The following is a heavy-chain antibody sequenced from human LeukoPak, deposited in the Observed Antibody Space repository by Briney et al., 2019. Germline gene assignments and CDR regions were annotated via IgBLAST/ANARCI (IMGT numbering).Heavy chain of an antibody. CDR2: ISSSGGSI. D-gene: IGHD3-10*01. Sequence: GGSLRLSCVASGFTFTTDHMNWVRQAPGKGLEWVAYISSSGGSIKYADSVKDRFTISRDNARNSLYLQMDSLRAEDTAVYYCARSGSGSYFLDYWGQGTLVTVSS. CDR3: ARSGSGSYFLDY. V-gene: IGHV3-48*03. J-gene: IGHJ4*02. CDR1: GFTFTTDH.